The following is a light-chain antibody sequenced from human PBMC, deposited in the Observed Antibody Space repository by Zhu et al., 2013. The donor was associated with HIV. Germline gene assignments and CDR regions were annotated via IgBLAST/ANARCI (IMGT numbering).Light chain of an antibody. CDR1: QSVSSN. J-gene: IGKJ5*01. V-gene: IGKV3D-15*03. CDR3: QQYGDSLT. Sequence: EIVMTQSPATLSVSPGERATLSCRASQSVSSNLAWYQHKPGQAPRLLIYGASVRATGTPVRFSGSESGTEFTLTISTLEPEDFAVYYCQQYGDSLTFGQGTRLEVK. CDR2: GAS.